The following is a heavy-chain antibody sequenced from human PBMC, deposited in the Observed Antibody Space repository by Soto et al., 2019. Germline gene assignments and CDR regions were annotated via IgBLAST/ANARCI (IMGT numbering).Heavy chain of an antibody. J-gene: IGHJ4*02. D-gene: IGHD6-6*01. Sequence: ASVKVSCKASGYTFTSYGISWVRQAPGQGLEWMGWMNPNSGNTGYAQKFQGRVTMTRNTSISTAYMELSSLRSEDTAVYYCARGSYSSSSFYYFDYWGQGTLVTVSS. CDR3: ARGSYSSSSFYYFDY. V-gene: IGHV1-8*02. CDR1: GYTFTSYG. CDR2: MNPNSGNT.